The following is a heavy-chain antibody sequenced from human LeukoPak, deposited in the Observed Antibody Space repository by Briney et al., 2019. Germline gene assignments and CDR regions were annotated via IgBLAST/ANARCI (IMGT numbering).Heavy chain of an antibody. V-gene: IGHV4-34*01. J-gene: IGHJ4*02. CDR1: GGSISSYY. D-gene: IGHD3-3*01. Sequence: SETLSLTCTVSGGSISSYYWSWIRQPPGKGMEWIGEINHSGSTNYNPSLKSRVTISVDTSKNQFSLKLSSVTAADTAVYYCARGGYDFLSGGDFDYWGQGTLVTVSS. CDR2: INHSGST. CDR3: ARGGYDFLSGGDFDY.